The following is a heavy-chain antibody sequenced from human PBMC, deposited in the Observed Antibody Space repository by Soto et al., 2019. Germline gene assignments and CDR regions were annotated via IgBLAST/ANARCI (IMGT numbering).Heavy chain of an antibody. Sequence: SETLSLTCAVSGGSISSSNWWSWVRQPPGKGLEWIGEIYHSGSTNYNPSLKSRVTISVDKSKNQFSLKLSSVTAADTAVYYCVRERGRFSNWFDPWGQGTLVTVSS. J-gene: IGHJ5*02. CDR2: IYHSGST. CDR3: VRERGRFSNWFDP. V-gene: IGHV4-4*02. CDR1: GGSISSSNW. D-gene: IGHD3-3*01.